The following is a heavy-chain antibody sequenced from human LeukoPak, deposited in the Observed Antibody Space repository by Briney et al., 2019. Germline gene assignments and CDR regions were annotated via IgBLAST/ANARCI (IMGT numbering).Heavy chain of an antibody. J-gene: IGHJ4*02. D-gene: IGHD6-19*01. CDR3: ARDFGGWYPGLFDY. CDR2: IYYSGST. CDR1: GGSISRHY. Sequence: PSETLSLTCTVSGGSISRHYWSWIRQPPGKGLEWIGYIYYSGSTNYNPSLKSQVTISVDTSKNQFSLKLSSVTAADTAVYYCARDFGGWYPGLFDYWGQGTLVTVSS. V-gene: IGHV4-59*11.